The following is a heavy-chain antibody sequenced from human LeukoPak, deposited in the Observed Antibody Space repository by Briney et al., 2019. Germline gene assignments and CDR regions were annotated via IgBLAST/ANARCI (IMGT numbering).Heavy chain of an antibody. J-gene: IGHJ6*03. D-gene: IGHD5-12*01. CDR1: GFTFSSYA. V-gene: IGHV3-23*01. CDR2: ISGSGGRT. Sequence: GGSLRLSCAAPGFTFSSYAMSWVRQAPGKGLEWVSAISGSGGRTYYADSVNGRLTISRDNSKNTRYLQMNSLRAEHTPVYDCARGSSVVVATIRYYYYYMDVWGEGTTVTVSS. CDR3: ARGSSVVVATIRYYYYYMDV.